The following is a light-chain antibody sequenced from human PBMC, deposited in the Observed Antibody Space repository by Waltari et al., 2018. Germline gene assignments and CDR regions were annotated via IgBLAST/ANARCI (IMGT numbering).Light chain of an antibody. V-gene: IGLV3-25*03. Sequence: YGLTQPPSISLSPGQTARITCSGDVLTKRFGYWYQQKTGQAPQLLIYKDNKRPSGIPARFSGSNSGAMVTLTITEVQADDEADYYCQSADGTGWVFGGGTRLTVL. CDR1: VLTKRF. CDR3: QSADGTGWV. CDR2: KDN. J-gene: IGLJ3*02.